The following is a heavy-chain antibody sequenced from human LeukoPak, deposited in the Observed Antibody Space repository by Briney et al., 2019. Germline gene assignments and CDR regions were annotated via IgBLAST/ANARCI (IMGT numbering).Heavy chain of an antibody. D-gene: IGHD1-26*01. CDR2: ISAYNGNT. CDR1: GYTFTSYG. J-gene: IGHJ3*02. CDR3: ARFSGSASIGAFDI. V-gene: IGHV1-18*01. Sequence: ASVKVSCKASGYTFTSYGISWVRQAPGQGLEWMGWISAYNGNTNYAQKLQGRVTMTTDTSTSTAYMELRSLRSDDTAVYYCARFSGSASIGAFDIWGQGTMVTVSS.